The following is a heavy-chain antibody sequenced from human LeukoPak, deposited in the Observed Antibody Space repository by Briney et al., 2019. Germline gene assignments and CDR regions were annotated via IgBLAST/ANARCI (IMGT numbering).Heavy chain of an antibody. D-gene: IGHD6-6*01. CDR1: GFTFSSYS. Sequence: PGGSLRLSCAASGFTFSSYSMNWLRQAPGKGLEWVSSISSSSSYIYYADSVKGRFTISRDNATNSLYLQMNSLRAEDTAVYYCARDFEYSSSSGFDYCGQGTLVTVSS. V-gene: IGHV3-21*01. CDR2: ISSSSSYI. J-gene: IGHJ4*02. CDR3: ARDFEYSSSSGFDY.